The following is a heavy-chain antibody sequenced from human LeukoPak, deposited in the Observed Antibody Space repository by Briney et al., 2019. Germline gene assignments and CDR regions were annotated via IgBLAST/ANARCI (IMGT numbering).Heavy chain of an antibody. CDR2: LSAYNGNT. D-gene: IGHD3-10*01. V-gene: IGHV1-18*01. Sequence: ASVKVSCKASGYTFTSYGISWVRQAPGQGLEWMGWLSAYNGNTNYAQKLQGRVTMTTDTSTSTAYMELRSLRSDDTAVYYCARGVLLTMVRGVIIPYYFDYWGQGTLVTVSS. CDR3: ARGVLLTMVRGVIIPYYFDY. CDR1: GYTFTSYG. J-gene: IGHJ4*02.